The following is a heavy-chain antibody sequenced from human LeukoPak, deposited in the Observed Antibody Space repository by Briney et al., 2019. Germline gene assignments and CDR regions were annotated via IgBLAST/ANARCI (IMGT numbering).Heavy chain of an antibody. CDR3: AKEGYCSGGSCYSYFDS. V-gene: IGHV3-23*01. Sequence: GGSLRLSCAASGFTFSSYAMSWVRQAPGRGLEWVSAISGSGGSTSYADSVKGPFTISRDNSKNTLFLHMISLRAEDTAVYYCAKEGYCSGGSCYSYFDSWGQGTLVTVSS. CDR2: ISGSGGST. CDR1: GFTFSSYA. J-gene: IGHJ4*02. D-gene: IGHD2-15*01.